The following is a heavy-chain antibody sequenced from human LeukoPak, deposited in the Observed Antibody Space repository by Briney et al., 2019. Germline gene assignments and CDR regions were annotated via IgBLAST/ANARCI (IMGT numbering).Heavy chain of an antibody. D-gene: IGHD1-26*01. CDR3: AREVEQQPPDY. J-gene: IGHJ4*02. CDR2: INPSGGST. CDR1: GYTFTSYY. Sequence: ASVKVSCKASGYTFTSYYIHWVRQAPGQGLEWMGIINPSGGSTSYAQKFQGRVTMTRDTSTGTVYMELSSLRSEDTAVYYCAREVEQQPPDYWGQGTLVTVSS. V-gene: IGHV1-46*01.